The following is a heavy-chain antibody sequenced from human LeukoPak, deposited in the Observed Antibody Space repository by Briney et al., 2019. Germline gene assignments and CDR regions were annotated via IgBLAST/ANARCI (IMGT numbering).Heavy chain of an antibody. J-gene: IGHJ4*02. CDR2: INPNSGGT. CDR1: GYTFTSYD. Sequence: ASVKVSCKTSGYTFTSYDITWVRQAPGQGLEWMGWINPNSGGTSYAQKFQGRVTMTRDMSTSTVYMELSSLRSEDTAVYYCARDPSVSSSSWYVFLDYWGQGTLVTVPS. D-gene: IGHD6-13*01. CDR3: ARDPSVSSSSWYVFLDY. V-gene: IGHV1-8*01.